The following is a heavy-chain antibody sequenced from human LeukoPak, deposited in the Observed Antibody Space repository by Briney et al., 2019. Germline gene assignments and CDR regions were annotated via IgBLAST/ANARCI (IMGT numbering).Heavy chain of an antibody. Sequence: PGGSLRLSCAASGFTFSSYAMSWVRQAPGKGLEWVSAISGSGGSTYYADSVKGRFTISRDNSKNTLYLQMNSLRAEDTAVYYCAKDGGLLPVFSNKGGALYYFDYWGQGTLVTVSS. CDR1: GFTFSSYA. CDR3: AKDGGLLPVFSNKGGALYYFDY. CDR2: ISGSGGST. J-gene: IGHJ4*02. D-gene: IGHD1/OR15-1a*01. V-gene: IGHV3-23*01.